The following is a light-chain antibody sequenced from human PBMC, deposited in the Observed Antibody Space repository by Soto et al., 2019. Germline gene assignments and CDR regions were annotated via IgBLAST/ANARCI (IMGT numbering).Light chain of an antibody. CDR3: QQRNSYPVT. V-gene: IGKV1-9*01. CDR1: QGIRSD. Sequence: DIQLTQSPSFLSASVGDRVTITCRASQGIRSDLGSYQQKSGKAPKLLIYAASTLQSGVPSRFSGSGSGTEFTLTISSLQPEDFATYYCQQRNSYPVTFGGGTKVEIK. CDR2: AAS. J-gene: IGKJ4*01.